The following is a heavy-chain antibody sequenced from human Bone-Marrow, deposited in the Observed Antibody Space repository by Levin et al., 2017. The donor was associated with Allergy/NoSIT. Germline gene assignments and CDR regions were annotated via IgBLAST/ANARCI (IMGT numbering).Heavy chain of an antibody. V-gene: IGHV4-38-2*01. J-gene: IGHJ4*02. CDR3: ARTLGYCSGDSCYFYFDY. D-gene: IGHD2-15*01. CDR1: GYSISSDYY. Sequence: SETLSLTCAVSGYSISSDYYWGWIRQPPGEGLEWIGNIYHSGSTYYNPSLKSRVTISVDTSKNQFSLKVTSVTAAGTAVYYCARTLGYCSGDSCYFYFDYWGRGTLVTVSS. CDR2: IYHSGST.